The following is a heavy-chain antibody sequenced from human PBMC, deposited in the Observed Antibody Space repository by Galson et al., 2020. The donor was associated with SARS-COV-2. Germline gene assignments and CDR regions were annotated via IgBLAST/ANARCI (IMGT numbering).Heavy chain of an antibody. D-gene: IGHD3-22*01. V-gene: IGHV1-18*01. J-gene: IGHJ4*01. CDR1: GYTFTHYG. CDR3: ARDYYDSSAYYFDH. CDR2: ISGYNGNT. Sequence: ASVKVSCKASGYTFTHYGVSWVRQAPGQGLEWMGWISGYNGNTNYEQNLQDRVTMTTDTSTSTVYMELRSLSSDDTAIYYCARDYYDSSAYYFDHWGHGTLVAVSS.